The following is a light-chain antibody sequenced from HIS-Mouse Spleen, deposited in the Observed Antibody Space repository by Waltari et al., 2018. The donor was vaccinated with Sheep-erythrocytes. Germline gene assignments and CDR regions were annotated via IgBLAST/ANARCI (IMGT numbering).Light chain of an antibody. CDR3: QQRRGFT. CDR2: GAS. CDR1: QSVSSSY. V-gene: IGKV3D-20*02. J-gene: IGKJ3*01. Sequence: EIVLTQSPGTLSLSPGERATLSCRASQSVSSSYLAWYQQKPGQAPRLLIYGASSRATGIPDRFSGSGSGTDFTLTISSLEPEDFAVYYCQQRRGFTFGPGTKVDIK.